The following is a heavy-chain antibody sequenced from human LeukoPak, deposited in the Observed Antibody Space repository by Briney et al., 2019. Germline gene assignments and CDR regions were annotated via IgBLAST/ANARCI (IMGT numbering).Heavy chain of an antibody. Sequence: GGALRLSCAASGFTFSSYAMSWVRQAPGKGLEWVSSISGNGGSTYYAVSVQGRFTISRDNSKNTLYLQMNSLKVEDTAVYYCAKNRWAARIIIDAFDIWGQGTMVTVSS. D-gene: IGHD6-6*01. CDR3: AKNRWAARIIIDAFDI. V-gene: IGHV3-23*01. CDR1: GFTFSSYA. CDR2: ISGNGGST. J-gene: IGHJ3*02.